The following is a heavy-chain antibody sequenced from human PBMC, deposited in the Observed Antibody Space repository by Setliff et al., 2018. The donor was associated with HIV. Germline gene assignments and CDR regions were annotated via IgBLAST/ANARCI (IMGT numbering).Heavy chain of an antibody. Sequence: PSETLSLTCTVSGGSISSHYWSWVRRSPGKGLEWIGSISHSGSTNHNPSLKNRVTISVDTSKNQFSLRLSSVTSADTAVYYCARGVTSPFATGIWGHGTLVTVS. CDR2: ISHSGST. D-gene: IGHD2-2*01. V-gene: IGHV4-59*11. J-gene: IGHJ4*01. CDR3: ARGVTSPFATGI. CDR1: GGSISSHY.